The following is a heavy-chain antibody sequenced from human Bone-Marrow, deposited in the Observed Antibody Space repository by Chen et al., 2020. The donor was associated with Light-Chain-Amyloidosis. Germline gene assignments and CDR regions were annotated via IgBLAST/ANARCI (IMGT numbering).Heavy chain of an antibody. CDR1: GGSTRSSSHY. CDR3: ARAVDYSNYGWFDP. D-gene: IGHD4-4*01. J-gene: IGHJ5*02. CDR2: VYYSGRT. Sequence: QVQLQESGRGLMKPSETLSLTCSVSGGSTRSSSHYWRWIRQPPRKGLEWIGSVYYSGRTSYSPSLKSRVSISIDTSKNQFTLRLTSVTAADSAVYFCARAVDYSNYGWFDPWGQGTLVTVSS. V-gene: IGHV4-39*01.